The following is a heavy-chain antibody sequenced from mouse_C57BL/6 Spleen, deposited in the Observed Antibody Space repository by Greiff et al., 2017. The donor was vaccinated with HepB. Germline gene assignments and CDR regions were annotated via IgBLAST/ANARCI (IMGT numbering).Heavy chain of an antibody. CDR3: ARDNGYSNSPVAMDY. Sequence: EVQRVESEGGLVQPGRSMKLSCTASGFTFSDYYMAWVRQVPEKGLELVANINYDGSSTYYLDSLKSRFIISRDNAKNILYLQMSSLKSEDTATYYCARDNGYSNSPVAMDYWGQGTSVTGSS. D-gene: IGHD2-5*01. CDR2: INYDGSST. CDR1: GFTFSDYY. J-gene: IGHJ4*01. V-gene: IGHV5-16*01.